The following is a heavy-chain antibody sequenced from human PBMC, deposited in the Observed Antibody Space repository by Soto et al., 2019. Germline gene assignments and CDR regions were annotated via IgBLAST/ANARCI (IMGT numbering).Heavy chain of an antibody. CDR1: GFTFSDYA. J-gene: IGHJ4*02. Sequence: PRGSLRLSCAASGFTFSDYAMSWVRQAPGKGLEWASTVSATSNTHYADSVKGQFTISRDNSKNTLFLQMDGLRAEDTALYYCANVPVWCGSSRCYTEGFDYWGQGSLVTVSS. CDR3: ANVPVWCGSSRCYTEGFDY. V-gene: IGHV3-23*01. D-gene: IGHD2-2*01. CDR2: VSATSNT.